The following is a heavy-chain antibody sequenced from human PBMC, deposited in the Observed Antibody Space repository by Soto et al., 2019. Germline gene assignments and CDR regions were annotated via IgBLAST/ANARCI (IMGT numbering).Heavy chain of an antibody. CDR2: ISNDGNRQ. Sequence: PGGSLRLSCVASGFSFSSQAMHWVRQAPGKGLEWVAAISNDGNRQLYADSVKDRFTISRDNSRNTLDLQMNNLRTEDTGVYFCARDIYSDGYGETHDIWGQGTMVTVSS. V-gene: IGHV3-30-3*01. D-gene: IGHD6-13*01. CDR3: ARDIYSDGYGETHDI. J-gene: IGHJ3*02. CDR1: GFSFSSQA.